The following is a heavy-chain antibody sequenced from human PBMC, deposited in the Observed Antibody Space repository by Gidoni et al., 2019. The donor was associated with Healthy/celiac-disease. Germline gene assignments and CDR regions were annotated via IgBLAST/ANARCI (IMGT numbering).Heavy chain of an antibody. D-gene: IGHD1-26*01. CDR1: GGSFSGYY. CDR2: INHSGST. CDR3: ARGLGSQAKYFDY. J-gene: IGHJ4*02. Sequence: QVQLQQWGAGRLKPSETLSLTCAVYGGSFSGYYGSWIRQPPGKGLEWIGEINHSGSTNYNPSLKSRVAISVDTSKNQFSLKLSSVTAADTAVYYCARGLGSQAKYFDYWGQGTLVTVSS. V-gene: IGHV4-34*01.